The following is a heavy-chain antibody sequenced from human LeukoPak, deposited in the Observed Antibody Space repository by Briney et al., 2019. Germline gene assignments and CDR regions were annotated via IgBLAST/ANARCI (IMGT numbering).Heavy chain of an antibody. CDR1: GGSISSGDYY. CDR3: ARRGYNPDYYFDY. V-gene: IGHV4-30-4*08. CDR2: IYYSGST. D-gene: IGHD5-18*01. J-gene: IGHJ4*02. Sequence: PSQTLSLTCTVSGGSISSGDYYWSWIRQPPGKGLEWIGYIYYSGSTYYNPSLKSRVTISVDTSKNQFSLKLSSVTAADTAVYYCARRGYNPDYYFDYWGQGTLVTVSS.